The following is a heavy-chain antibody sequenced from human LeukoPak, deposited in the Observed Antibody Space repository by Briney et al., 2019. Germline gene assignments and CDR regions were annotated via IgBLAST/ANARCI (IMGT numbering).Heavy chain of an antibody. Sequence: ASVKVSCKASGYTFTGYYMHWVRQAPGQGLEWMGWINPNSGGTNYAQKFQGRVTMTRDTSISTAYMELNRLRSDDTAVYYCATFAGEHQAPFDYWGQGTLVTVSS. J-gene: IGHJ4*02. CDR2: INPNSGGT. CDR3: ATFAGEHQAPFDY. V-gene: IGHV1-2*02. CDR1: GYTFTGYY. D-gene: IGHD1-26*01.